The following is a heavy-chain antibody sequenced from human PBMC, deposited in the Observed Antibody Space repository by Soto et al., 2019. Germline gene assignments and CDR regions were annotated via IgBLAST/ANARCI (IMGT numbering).Heavy chain of an antibody. CDR3: AKDSGYNYGYFRWFDP. Sequence: SETLSLTCTVSGGSIGGYYGSWIRQPPGKGLEWIGYIYDSGSTNYNPSLKSRVTISVDTSKNQFSLRLTSVTAADTAVYYCAKDSGYNYGYFRWFDPWGQGTLVTVSS. CDR1: GGSIGGYY. J-gene: IGHJ5*02. CDR2: IYDSGST. D-gene: IGHD5-18*01. V-gene: IGHV4-59*01.